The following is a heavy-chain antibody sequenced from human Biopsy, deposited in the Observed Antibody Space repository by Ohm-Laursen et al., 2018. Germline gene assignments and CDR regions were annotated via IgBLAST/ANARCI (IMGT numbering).Heavy chain of an antibody. J-gene: IGHJ5*01. CDR1: GVTLSGYG. CDR2: ISASSSYI. D-gene: IGHD3-10*01. V-gene: IGHV3-21*06. CDR3: ATELLPPGVGGPWLDS. Sequence: GSLRLSCAASGVTLSGYGMNWVRQAPGKGLEWVSSISASSSYINYADSVKGRFTVSRDNTKNSLYLQMNSLRAADTAIYYCATELLPPGVGGPWLDSWGQGTPVTVSS.